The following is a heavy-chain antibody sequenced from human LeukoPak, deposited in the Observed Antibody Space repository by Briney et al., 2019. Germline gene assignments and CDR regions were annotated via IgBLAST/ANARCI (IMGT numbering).Heavy chain of an antibody. J-gene: IGHJ4*02. CDR2: INHSGST. D-gene: IGHD3-10*01. Sequence: SETLSLTCAVYGESFSGHYWTWIRQPPGRGLDWIGEINHSGSTTSNPSLNNRVTISVDTSKNQFSLKLPSVTAADTAVYYCARPRYGSGSLDSWGQGTLVTVSS. V-gene: IGHV4-34*01. CDR1: GESFSGHY. CDR3: ARPRYGSGSLDS.